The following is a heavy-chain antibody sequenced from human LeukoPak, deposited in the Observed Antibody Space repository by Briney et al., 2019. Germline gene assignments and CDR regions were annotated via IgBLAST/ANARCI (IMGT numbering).Heavy chain of an antibody. D-gene: IGHD2-2*01. CDR3: ARQSRVVVAAAIRGDDAYDI. Sequence: ASVKVSCKASGYTFTGYVISWVRQAPGQGLEWMGWINTYNGNTNYAQNLQGRVTMTTDTSTSTAYMELRSLTSDDTAVYYCARQSRVVVAAAIRGDDAYDIWGQGTMVTVSS. CDR1: GYTFTGYV. V-gene: IGHV1-18*01. J-gene: IGHJ3*02. CDR2: INTYNGNT.